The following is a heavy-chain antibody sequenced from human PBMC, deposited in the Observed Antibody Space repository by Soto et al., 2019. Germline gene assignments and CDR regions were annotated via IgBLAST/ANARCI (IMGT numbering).Heavy chain of an antibody. V-gene: IGHV4-59*01. J-gene: IGHJ3*02. CDR3: ARYYYDSSGYANDAFDI. CDR1: GGSISSYY. Sequence: SETLSLTCTVSGGSISSYYWSWFRQPPGKGLEWIGYIYYSGSTNYNPSLKSRVTISVDTSKNQFSLKLSSVTAADTAVYYCARYYYDSSGYANDAFDIWGQGTMVTVSS. D-gene: IGHD3-22*01. CDR2: IYYSGST.